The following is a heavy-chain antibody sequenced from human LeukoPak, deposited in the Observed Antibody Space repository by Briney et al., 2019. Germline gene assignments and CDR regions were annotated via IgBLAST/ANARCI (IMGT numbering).Heavy chain of an antibody. D-gene: IGHD6-19*01. V-gene: IGHV1-69*01. CDR3: ARRGTAVAGTRAYYYYGMDV. CDR2: IIPIFGTA. Sequence: GSSVKVSCKASGGTFSSYAISWVRQAPGQGLEWVGGIIPIFGTANYAQKFQGRVTITADESTSTAYMELSSLRSEDTAVYYCARRGTAVAGTRAYYYYGMDVWGQGTTVTVSS. CDR1: GGTFSSYA. J-gene: IGHJ6*02.